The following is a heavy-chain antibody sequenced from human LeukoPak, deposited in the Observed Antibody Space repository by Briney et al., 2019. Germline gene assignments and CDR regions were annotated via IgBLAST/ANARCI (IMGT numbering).Heavy chain of an antibody. Sequence: GESLQISFKGSGCSFTSYWIGWVRQMPGKGLEWMGIIYPGDSDTRYSPSFQGQVTISADKSISTAYLQWSSLKASDTAMYYCARQYCSGGSCYSDYWGQGTLVTVSS. CDR2: IYPGDSDT. J-gene: IGHJ4*02. CDR3: ARQYCSGGSCYSDY. V-gene: IGHV5-51*01. D-gene: IGHD2-15*01. CDR1: GCSFTSYW.